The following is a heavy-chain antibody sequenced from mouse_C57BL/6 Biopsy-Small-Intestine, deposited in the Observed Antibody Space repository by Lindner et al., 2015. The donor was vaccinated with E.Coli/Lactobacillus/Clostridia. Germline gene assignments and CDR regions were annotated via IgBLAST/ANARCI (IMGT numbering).Heavy chain of an antibody. D-gene: IGHD1-1*02. Sequence: VQLQESGPELVKPGASVKISCKTSGYSFTGYYMSWVKLSPEKSLEWIGEIYPSTGSTIYNQKFKAKATMTEDKSSSTAYMELKSLTSEDSAVYYCARSHYGGSFDYWGQGTTLTVSS. J-gene: IGHJ2*01. CDR2: IYPSTGST. CDR1: GYSFTGYY. V-gene: IGHV1-42*01. CDR3: ARSHYGGSFDY.